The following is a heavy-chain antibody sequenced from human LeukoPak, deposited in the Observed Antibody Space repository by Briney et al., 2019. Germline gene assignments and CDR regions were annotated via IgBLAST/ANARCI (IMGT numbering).Heavy chain of an antibody. Sequence: SETLSLTCTVSGGSISSYYWSWIRQPPGKGLEWIWYIYYSGSTNYNPSLKSRVTISVDTSKNQFSLKLSSVTAADTAVYYRARGSHDFWSGYYSPYYYYYYMDVWGKGTTVTVSS. CDR1: GGSISSYY. CDR3: ARGSHDFWSGYYSPYYYYYYMDV. D-gene: IGHD3-3*01. J-gene: IGHJ6*03. V-gene: IGHV4-59*08. CDR2: IYYSGST.